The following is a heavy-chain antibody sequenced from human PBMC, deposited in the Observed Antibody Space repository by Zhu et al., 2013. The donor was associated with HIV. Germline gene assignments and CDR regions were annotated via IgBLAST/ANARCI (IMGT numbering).Heavy chain of an antibody. CDR2: INPNSGGT. CDR3: ARDEALGGGWDGVDF. V-gene: IGHV1-2*02. Sequence: QVQLVQSGAEVKKPGASVKVSCKASGYTFTTYYMHWVRQAPGQGLEWMGWINPNSGGTNYAQKFQGRVTMTRDTSISTAYMELSSLRSDDTAVYYCARDEALGGGWDGVDFWGQGTLVTVSS. CDR1: GYTFTTYY. D-gene: IGHD6-19*01. J-gene: IGHJ4*02.